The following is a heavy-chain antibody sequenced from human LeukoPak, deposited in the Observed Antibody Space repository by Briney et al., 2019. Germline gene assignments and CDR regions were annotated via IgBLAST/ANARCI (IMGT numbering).Heavy chain of an antibody. CDR3: ARDSSAAMALFDY. V-gene: IGHV1-69*05. Sequence: ASVKVSCKASGYTFTSYDINWVRQATGQGLEWMGRIIPTFGTANYAQKFQGRVTITTDESTSTAYMELSSLRSEDTAVYYCARDSSAAMALFDYWGQGTLVTVSS. D-gene: IGHD5-18*01. CDR2: IIPTFGTA. J-gene: IGHJ4*02. CDR1: GYTFTSYD.